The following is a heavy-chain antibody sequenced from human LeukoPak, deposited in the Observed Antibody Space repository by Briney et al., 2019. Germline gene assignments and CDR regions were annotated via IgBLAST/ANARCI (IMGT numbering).Heavy chain of an antibody. CDR1: GFTFSDYY. Sequence: GGSLRLSCGASGFTFSDYYMSWIRQAPGKGLEGGSYISSSGSTIYHADSVKGRFTISRDNAKNSLYLQMNSLRAEDTAVYYCARDTKQLISDYWGQGTLVTVSS. CDR2: ISSSGSTI. V-gene: IGHV3-11*01. CDR3: ARDTKQLISDY. J-gene: IGHJ4*02. D-gene: IGHD6-6*01.